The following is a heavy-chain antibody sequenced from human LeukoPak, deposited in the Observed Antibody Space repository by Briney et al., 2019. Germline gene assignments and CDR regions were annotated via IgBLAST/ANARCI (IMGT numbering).Heavy chain of an antibody. CDR3: AREGGAYSSSYYLDY. CDR1: GGSINSADYY. D-gene: IGHD6-13*01. V-gene: IGHV4-31*01. J-gene: IGHJ4*02. Sequence: SETLSLTCTVSGGSINSADYYWTWIRQHPGKGLEWIGYINYSGTTHYNPSLKSLITVSVDTSKTQFSLKLSSVTAADTAVYYCAREGGAYSSSYYLDYLGQGTLVTVSS. CDR2: INYSGTT.